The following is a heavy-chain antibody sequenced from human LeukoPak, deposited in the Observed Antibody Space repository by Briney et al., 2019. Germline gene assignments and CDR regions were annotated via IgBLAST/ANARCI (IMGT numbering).Heavy chain of an antibody. J-gene: IGHJ3*02. CDR1: GGSISSHY. CDR2: IYCSGST. V-gene: IGHV4-59*11. Sequence: SETLSLTCTVSGGSISSHYWSWIRQPPGKGLEWIGYIYCSGSTNYNPSLKSRVTISVDTSKNQFSLKLSSVTAADTAVYYCARRSTPTLYSSGSNDAFDIWGQGTMVTVSS. CDR3: ARRSTPTLYSSGSNDAFDI. D-gene: IGHD6-19*01.